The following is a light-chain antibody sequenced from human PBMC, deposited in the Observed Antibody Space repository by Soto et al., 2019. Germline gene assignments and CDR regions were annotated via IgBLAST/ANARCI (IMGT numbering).Light chain of an antibody. V-gene: IGLV1-44*01. CDR1: SSNIGSNT. CDR2: SNN. Sequence: LLTQPPSAYGTAGQRVTISCSGSSSNIGSNTVNWYQQLPGTAPKLLIYSNNQRPSGVPDRFSGSKSGTSASLAISGLKSEDEADYYCAAWDDSLNGSYVFGTGTKVTAL. J-gene: IGLJ1*01. CDR3: AAWDDSLNGSYV.